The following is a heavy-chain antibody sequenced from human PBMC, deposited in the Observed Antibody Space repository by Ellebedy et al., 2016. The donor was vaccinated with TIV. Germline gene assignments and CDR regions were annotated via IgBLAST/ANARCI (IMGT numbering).Heavy chain of an antibody. V-gene: IGHV3-66*01. CDR3: ARERRFCGNECFLYYYYGMDV. J-gene: IGHJ6*02. D-gene: IGHD2-21*01. Sequence: GGSLRLSCAASGFTVSSSYMSWVRQAPGKGLEWVSLIYSGGSTHYADSVKGRLTISRDNAKNTLYLQMNNLRSEDTAVYYCARERRFCGNECFLYYYYGMDVWGQGTTVTVSS. CDR2: IYSGGST. CDR1: GFTVSSSY.